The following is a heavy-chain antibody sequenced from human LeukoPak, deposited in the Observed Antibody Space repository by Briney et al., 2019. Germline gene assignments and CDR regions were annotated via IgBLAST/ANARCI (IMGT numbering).Heavy chain of an antibody. J-gene: IGHJ5*02. CDR1: GGTFSSYA. CDR2: IIPIFGTA. D-gene: IGHD6-13*01. V-gene: IGHV1-69*05. Sequence: SVKVSCKASGGTFSSYAISWVRQAPGQGLEWMGGIIPIFGTANYAQKFQGRVTITTDESTSTAYMELSSLRSEDTAVYYCARGRIAAAGTRQGRWSDPWGQGTLVTVSS. CDR3: ARGRIAAAGTRQGRWSDP.